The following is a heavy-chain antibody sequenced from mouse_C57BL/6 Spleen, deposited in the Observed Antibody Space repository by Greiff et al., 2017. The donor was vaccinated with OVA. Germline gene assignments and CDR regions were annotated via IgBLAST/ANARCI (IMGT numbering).Heavy chain of an antibody. CDR1: GYSITSGYD. J-gene: IGHJ2*01. CDR2: ISYSGST. V-gene: IGHV3-1*01. CDR3: ARERELLYFDY. Sequence: EVQLQESGPGMVKPSQSLSLTCTVTGYSITSGYDWHWIRHFPGNKLEWMGYISYSGSTNYNPYLKSRISITHDTSKNHFFLKLNSVTTEDTATYYCARERELLYFDYWGQGTTLTVSS. D-gene: IGHD1-1*01.